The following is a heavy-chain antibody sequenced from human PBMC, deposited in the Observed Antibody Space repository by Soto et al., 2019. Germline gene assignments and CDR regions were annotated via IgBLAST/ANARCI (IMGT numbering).Heavy chain of an antibody. D-gene: IGHD2-15*01. CDR2: IWYDGSNK. CDR3: AREDCSGGSCYYYYYYGMDV. CDR1: GFTFSSYV. Sequence: GGSLRLSCAASGFTFSSYVMHWVRQSPGKGLEWVAVIWYDGSNKYYADSVKGRFTISRDNSKNTLYLQMNSLRAEDTAVYYCAREDCSGGSCYYYYYYGMDVWGQGTTVTVSS. V-gene: IGHV3-33*01. J-gene: IGHJ6*02.